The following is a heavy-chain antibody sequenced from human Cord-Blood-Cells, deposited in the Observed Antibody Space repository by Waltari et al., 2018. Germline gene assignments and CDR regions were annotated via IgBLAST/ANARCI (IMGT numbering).Heavy chain of an antibody. V-gene: IGHV1-24*01. Sequence: QVQLVQSGAEVKKPGASVKVSCKVSGYTLTELSMHWVRQAPGKGLEWMGGFDPEASETIYAQKFQGRVTMTEDTSTDTAYMELSSLGSEDTAVYYCATAYRVGAATGFDYWGQGTLVTVSS. CDR3: ATAYRVGAATGFDY. D-gene: IGHD1-1*01. J-gene: IGHJ4*02. CDR1: GYTLTELS. CDR2: FDPEASET.